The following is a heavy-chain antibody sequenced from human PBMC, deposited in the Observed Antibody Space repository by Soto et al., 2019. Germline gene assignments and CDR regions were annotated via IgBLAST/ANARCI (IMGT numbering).Heavy chain of an antibody. V-gene: IGHV3-23*01. J-gene: IGHJ4*02. CDR1: GFTFNNYA. CDR3: AKPSGLARAGSAFDY. D-gene: IGHD6-13*01. CDR2: ISGAGGGT. Sequence: EVQLLESGGGLVQPGGSLRLSCITSGFTFNNYAMSWVRQAPGKGLEWVSTISGAGGGTFYADSVKGWFTISRDNSKNTVSLQMDGLRAEDTAVYYCAKPSGLARAGSAFDYWGQGSLVTVSS.